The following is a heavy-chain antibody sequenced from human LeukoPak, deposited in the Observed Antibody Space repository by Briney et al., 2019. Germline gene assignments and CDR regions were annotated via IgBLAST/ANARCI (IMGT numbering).Heavy chain of an antibody. D-gene: IGHD6-19*01. V-gene: IGHV4-4*07. CDR3: ARVSVAAVYFDY. Sequence: SETLSLTCTISGGSISSYYWSWIRQPAGKGLEWIGRIYTSGSTNYNPSLKSRVTMSVDTSKNQFSLKLSSVTAADTAVYYCARVSVAAVYFDYWGQGTLVTVSS. CDR1: GGSISSYY. CDR2: IYTSGST. J-gene: IGHJ4*02.